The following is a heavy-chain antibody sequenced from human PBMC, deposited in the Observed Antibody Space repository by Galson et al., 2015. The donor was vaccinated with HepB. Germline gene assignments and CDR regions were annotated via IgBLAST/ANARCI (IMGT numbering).Heavy chain of an antibody. CDR2: IYYNGIT. D-gene: IGHD3-22*01. CDR1: GGSISSGGYY. CDR3: ARVAYYYDSSGSKFDY. Sequence: LSLTCTVSGGSISSGGYYWSWIRQHPEKGLEWIGYIYYNGITYYNPSLKSRVTISVDTSKNQFFLKESSVTAADTAVYYCARVAYYYDSSGSKFDYWGQGTLITVSS. J-gene: IGHJ4*02. V-gene: IGHV4-31*03.